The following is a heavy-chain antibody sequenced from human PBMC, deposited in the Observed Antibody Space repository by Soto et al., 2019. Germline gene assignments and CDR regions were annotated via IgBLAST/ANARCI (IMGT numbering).Heavy chain of an antibody. Sequence: PGESLKISCKGSGYSFTSYWIGWVRQMPGKGLEWMGIIYPGDSDTRYSPSIQGQVTISADKSISTAYLQWSSLKASDTAMYYCARRPIITMTDVRATVGDAFDIWGQGTLVTVSS. J-gene: IGHJ3*02. CDR2: IYPGDSDT. CDR1: GYSFTSYW. V-gene: IGHV5-51*01. D-gene: IGHD3-22*01. CDR3: ARRPIITMTDVRATVGDAFDI.